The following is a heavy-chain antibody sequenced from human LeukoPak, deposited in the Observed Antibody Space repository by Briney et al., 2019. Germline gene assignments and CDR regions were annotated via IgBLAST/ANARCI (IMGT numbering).Heavy chain of an antibody. Sequence: GGTLRLSCAASGFTFSSYGMSWVRQAPGKGLEWVSAISGSGGSTYYADSVKGRFTISRDNSKNTLYLQMNSLRAEDTAVYYCARTLGRRGYNYHFDYWGQGTLVTVSS. CDR3: ARTLGRRGYNYHFDY. J-gene: IGHJ4*02. CDR2: ISGSGGST. CDR1: GFTFSSYG. D-gene: IGHD5-24*01. V-gene: IGHV3-23*01.